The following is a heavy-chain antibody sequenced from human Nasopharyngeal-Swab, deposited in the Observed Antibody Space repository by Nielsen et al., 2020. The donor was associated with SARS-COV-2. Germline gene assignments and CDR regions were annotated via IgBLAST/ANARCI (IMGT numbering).Heavy chain of an antibody. Sequence: GESLKISCAASGFTFSSYWMHWVRQAPGEGRVWVSHINSAGSATSYADSVKGRFTISRDNAKSTLYLQMNSLRGDDTAIYFCAKDFWGALDSWGQGTLVTVSS. V-gene: IGHV3-74*01. D-gene: IGHD3-16*01. CDR3: AKDFWGALDS. CDR1: GFTFSSYW. CDR2: INSAGSAT. J-gene: IGHJ4*02.